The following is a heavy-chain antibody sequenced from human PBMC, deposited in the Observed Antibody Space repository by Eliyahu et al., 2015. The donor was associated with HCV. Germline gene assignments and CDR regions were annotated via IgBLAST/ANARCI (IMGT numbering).Heavy chain of an antibody. Sequence: QVQLVESGGGVVQPGRSLRLSCAASGFXFXSXGXXXVRQAPGKGXGWVAVIWYDGSNKYYADSVKGRFTISRDNSKNTLYLQMNSLRAEDTAVYYCARDPTLDDSSGYYYWNWFDPWGQGTLVTVSS. CDR3: ARDPTLDDSSGYYYWNWFDP. V-gene: IGHV3-33*01. D-gene: IGHD3-22*01. CDR2: IWYDGSNK. J-gene: IGHJ5*02. CDR1: GFXFXSXG.